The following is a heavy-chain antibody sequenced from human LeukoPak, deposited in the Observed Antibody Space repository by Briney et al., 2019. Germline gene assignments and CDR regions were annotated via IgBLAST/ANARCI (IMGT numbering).Heavy chain of an antibody. CDR2: IKEDGSEK. CDR1: GFTFSSYW. Sequence: GGSLRLSCAASGFTFSSYWMSWVRQAPGKGLQCVANIKEDGSEKYSVDSVKGRFTISRDNAKNSLYLLMNSLRGEDTAVYYCARVRVTSGGSHGMDVWGQGTTVTVSS. D-gene: IGHD6-25*01. V-gene: IGHV3-7*05. CDR3: ARVRVTSGGSHGMDV. J-gene: IGHJ6*02.